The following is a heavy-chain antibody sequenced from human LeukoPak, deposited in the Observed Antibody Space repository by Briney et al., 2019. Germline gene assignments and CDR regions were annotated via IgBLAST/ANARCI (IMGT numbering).Heavy chain of an antibody. CDR1: GFTFTHYY. J-gene: IGHJ3*02. CDR2: INQDGSEK. D-gene: IGHD3-16*01. CDR3: ARELSSIMITFGGVNAFDI. Sequence: GGSLRLSCAASGFTFTHYYMTWARQAPGKGLEWVANINQDGSEKYYVDSVKGRFTISRDNAKNSLYLQMNSLRAEDTAVYYCARELSSIMITFGGVNAFDIWGQGTMVTVSS. V-gene: IGHV3-7*01.